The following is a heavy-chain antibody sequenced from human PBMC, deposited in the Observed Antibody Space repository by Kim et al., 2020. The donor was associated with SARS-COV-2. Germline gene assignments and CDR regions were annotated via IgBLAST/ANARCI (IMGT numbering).Heavy chain of an antibody. CDR3: ARGGEVSGDSFDY. V-gene: IGHV3-7*03. CDR1: GFTFSSYW. D-gene: IGHD6-19*01. Sequence: GGSLRLSCAASGFTFSSYWMNWVRQAPGKGLEWVSAINEDGGFTHYADSVKGRFTLSRDNSKNTLYLQMNSLRVDDTAVYYCARGGEVSGDSFDYWGQGT. J-gene: IGHJ4*02. CDR2: INEDGGFT.